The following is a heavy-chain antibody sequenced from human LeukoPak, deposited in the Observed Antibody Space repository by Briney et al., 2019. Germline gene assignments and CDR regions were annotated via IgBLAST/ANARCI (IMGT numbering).Heavy chain of an antibody. CDR2: IGGSGDAI. J-gene: IGHJ5*02. Sequence: PGGSLRLSCAASGFTFSSYAMSWVRQAPGKGLEWVSTIGGSGDAIYYADSVKGRFTISRDNSKNTLYLQMNILRAEDTAVYYCAKRRHCSSATCPNWFDPWGQGTLVTVSS. V-gene: IGHV3-23*01. D-gene: IGHD2-2*01. CDR3: AKRRHCSSATCPNWFDP. CDR1: GFTFSSYA.